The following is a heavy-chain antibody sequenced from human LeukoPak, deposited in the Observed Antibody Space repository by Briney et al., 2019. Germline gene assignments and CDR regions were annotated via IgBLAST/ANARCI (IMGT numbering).Heavy chain of an antibody. Sequence: SETLSLTCAVSGGSLSPHYWSWIRRPLGKGLEWIGEINNRGTTNYSPSLRCRATISVDTSKNQFSLRLTSVTAADTAIYYCARVPLWWLTPFDFGGQGTLATVSS. D-gene: IGHD5-12*01. CDR2: INNRGTT. V-gene: IGHV4-34*01. J-gene: IGHJ4*02. CDR3: ARVPLWWLTPFDF. CDR1: GGSLSPHY.